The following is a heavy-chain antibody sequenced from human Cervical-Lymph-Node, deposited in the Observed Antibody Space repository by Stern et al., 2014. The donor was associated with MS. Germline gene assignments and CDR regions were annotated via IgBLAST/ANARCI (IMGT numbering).Heavy chain of an antibody. Sequence: QDQLVQSGAGVKKPGASVKVSCTLSGYTLTDVSMHWVRQVPGKGLEWAAGFDPEDGEAINTEKCQGRFTMTEDTSTDTAYMQLISLKSDDTAVYDCATSGHRFGLDVWGQGTTVIVSS. V-gene: IGHV1-24*01. CDR3: ATSGHRFGLDV. J-gene: IGHJ6*02. D-gene: IGHD1-14*01. CDR2: FDPEDGEA. CDR1: GYTLTDVS.